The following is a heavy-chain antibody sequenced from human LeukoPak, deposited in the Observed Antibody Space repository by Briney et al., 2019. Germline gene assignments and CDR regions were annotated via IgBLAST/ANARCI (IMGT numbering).Heavy chain of an antibody. D-gene: IGHD1-7*01. J-gene: IGHJ3*02. CDR3: ARGRGRLELPPSVFDAFDI. Sequence: SVKVSCKASGGTFSSYAISWVRQAPGQGLERMGRIIPIFGIANYAQRFQGRVTITADKSTSTAYMEMSSLRSEDTAVYYCARGRGRLELPPSVFDAFDIWGQGTMVTVSS. CDR1: GGTFSSYA. CDR2: IIPIFGIA. V-gene: IGHV1-69*04.